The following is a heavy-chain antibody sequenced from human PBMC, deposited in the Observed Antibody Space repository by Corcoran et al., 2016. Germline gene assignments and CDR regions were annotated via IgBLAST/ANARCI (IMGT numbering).Heavy chain of an antibody. CDR3: ARAEGWLHFSNEENFDD. D-gene: IGHD5-12*01. J-gene: IGHJ4*02. CDR2: INAGNGNA. Sequence: QVQLVQSGAEVKKPGASVKVSCKASGYTFTSYAIHWVRQAPGQRLEWMAWINAGNGNAKYSQKFQARVTITRDTSASTAYMEVSSLRSEDTAVYYCARAEGWLHFSNEENFDDWGQGTLVTVSS. CDR1: GYTFTSYA. V-gene: IGHV1-3*01.